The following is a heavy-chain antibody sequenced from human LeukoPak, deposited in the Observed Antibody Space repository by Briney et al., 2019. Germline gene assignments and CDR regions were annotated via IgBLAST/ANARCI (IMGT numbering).Heavy chain of an antibody. V-gene: IGHV1-18*01. J-gene: IGHJ4*02. D-gene: IGHD3-22*01. CDR1: GYTFTSYG. Sequence: ASVKVSCKASGYTFTSYGISWVRQAPGQGLEWMGWISAYNGNTNYAQKLQGRVTMTTDTSTSTAYMELRSLRSDDTAVYYCARVPPVFTMIVVVTFDYWGQGTLVTVSS. CDR3: ARVPPVFTMIVVVTFDY. CDR2: ISAYNGNT.